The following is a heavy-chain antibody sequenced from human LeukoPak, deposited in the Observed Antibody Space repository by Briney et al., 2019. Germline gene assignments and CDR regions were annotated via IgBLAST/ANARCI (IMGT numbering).Heavy chain of an antibody. Sequence: GGSLRLSCAASGFTFSDHYMDWIRQTPGKGLEWLAYISGSGSDIYYADSVKGRFTISRDNAKNSLYLQMNSLRAEDTAVYYCAELGITMIGGVWGKGTTVTISS. J-gene: IGHJ6*04. V-gene: IGHV3-11*04. D-gene: IGHD3-10*02. CDR3: AELGITMIGGV. CDR1: GFTFSDHY. CDR2: ISGSGSDI.